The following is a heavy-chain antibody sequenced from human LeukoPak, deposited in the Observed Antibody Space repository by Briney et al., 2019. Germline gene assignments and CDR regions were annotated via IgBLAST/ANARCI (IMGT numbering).Heavy chain of an antibody. V-gene: IGHV4-39*01. J-gene: IGHJ4*02. CDR2: IFYTGKI. CDR3: ARQLGVGVWALDR. Sequence: SETLSLTCDVSGDSITTEHCWWGWLRQPPGKGLEWIAIIFYTGKIHDNPSLRSRISMSVDTSKDQFSLRLSAVTAADTAVYYCARQLGVGVWALDRWGQGTLVTVSS. CDR1: GDSITTEHCW. D-gene: IGHD3-16*01.